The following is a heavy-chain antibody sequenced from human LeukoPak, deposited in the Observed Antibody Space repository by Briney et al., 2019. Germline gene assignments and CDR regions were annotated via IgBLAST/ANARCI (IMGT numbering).Heavy chain of an antibody. V-gene: IGHV3-21*01. CDR3: ASERLVVRGITGYFDY. Sequence: GGSLRLSCAASGFTFSDYSMNWVRQPPGKGLEWVSSISFTSSFVYYADSVKGRFTISRDNAKNSLYLQMNSLRAEDTAVYYCASERLVVRGITGYFDYWGQGTLVTVSS. D-gene: IGHD3-10*01. J-gene: IGHJ4*02. CDR2: ISFTSSFV. CDR1: GFTFSDYS.